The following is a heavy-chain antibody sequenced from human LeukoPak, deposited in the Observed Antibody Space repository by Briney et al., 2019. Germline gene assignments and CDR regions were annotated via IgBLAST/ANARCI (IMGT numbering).Heavy chain of an antibody. J-gene: IGHJ4*02. V-gene: IGHV3-11*04. CDR3: ARDPVTAIPGPFDY. Sequence: GGSLRLSCAASGFTFSDYYMSWLGQAPGEGLEWGSYISSSSSTIYYADSVKGRFTISRDNAKNSLYLQMNSLRAEDTAVYYCARDPVTAIPGPFDYWGQGTLVTVSS. CDR1: GFTFSDYY. D-gene: IGHD2-21*02. CDR2: ISSSSSTI.